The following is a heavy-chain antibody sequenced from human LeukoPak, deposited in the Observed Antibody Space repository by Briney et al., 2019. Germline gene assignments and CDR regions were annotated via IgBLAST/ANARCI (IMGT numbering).Heavy chain of an antibody. D-gene: IGHD3-10*01. CDR1: GYSFTSYG. CDR3: ATEGRYGSGTYYMTY. V-gene: IGHV1-18*01. CDR2: ISANSGNT. J-gene: IGHJ4*02. Sequence: ASVKVSCKASGYSFTSYGICWMRQAPGQGLEWMGWISANSGNTDYPQKFQGRVTMTEDTSTDTAYMELSSLKSEDTAVYYCATEGRYGSGTYYMTYWGQGTLLTVSS.